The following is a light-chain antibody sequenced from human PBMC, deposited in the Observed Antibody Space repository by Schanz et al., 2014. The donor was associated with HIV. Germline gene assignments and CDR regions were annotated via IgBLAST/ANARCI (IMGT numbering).Light chain of an antibody. J-gene: IGLJ3*02. CDR2: DVT. CDR1: SSDVGGYNY. Sequence: QSALTQPASVSGSPGQSITISCTGSSSDVGGYNYVSWYQQYPGRAPQLMIYDVTYRPSGVSDRFSGSKSGNTASLTISGLQAEDEADYYCSSSSTTTCVFGGGTKLTVL. CDR3: SSSSTTTCV. V-gene: IGLV2-14*01.